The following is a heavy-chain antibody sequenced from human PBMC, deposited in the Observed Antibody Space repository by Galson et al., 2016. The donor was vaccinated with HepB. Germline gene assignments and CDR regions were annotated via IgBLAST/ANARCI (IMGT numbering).Heavy chain of an antibody. CDR3: ASWWQTPASYFDY. Sequence: SLRLSCAASGFIFTTYWMDWVRQAPGKGLEWVANINQDGSVKYYVDSVRGRFTVSRDNAKNSLYLQMNSLRAEDTAVYYCASWWQTPASYFDYWGQGTLVTVSS. D-gene: IGHD2-8*02. V-gene: IGHV3-7*01. CDR2: INQDGSVK. J-gene: IGHJ4*02. CDR1: GFIFTTYW.